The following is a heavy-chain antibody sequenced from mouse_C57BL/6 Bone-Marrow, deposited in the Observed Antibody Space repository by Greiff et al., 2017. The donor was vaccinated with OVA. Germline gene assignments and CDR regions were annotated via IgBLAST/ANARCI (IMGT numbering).Heavy chain of an antibody. D-gene: IGHD2-3*01. CDR2: IYPRSGNT. CDR1: GYTFTSYG. V-gene: IGHV1-81*01. CDR3: ARDDGYFPYFDY. Sequence: QVQLKQSGAELARPGASVKLSCKASGYTFTSYGISWVKQRTGQGLEWIGEIYPRSGNTYYNEKFKGKATLTADKSSSTAYMELRSLTSEDSAVYFCARDDGYFPYFDYWGQGTALTVSS. J-gene: IGHJ2*01.